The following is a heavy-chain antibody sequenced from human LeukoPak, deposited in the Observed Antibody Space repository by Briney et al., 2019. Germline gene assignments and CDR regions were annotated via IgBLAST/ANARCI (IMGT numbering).Heavy chain of an antibody. Sequence: PSETLSLTCTVSGYSISSGYYWGWIRQPPGKGLEWIGSIYRSGSTYYNPSLKSRVTISVDTSKNQFSLKLSSVTAADTAVYYCAREEVTAIGYWGQGTLVTVSS. CDR3: AREEVTAIGY. V-gene: IGHV4-38-2*02. CDR2: IYRSGST. CDR1: GYSISSGYY. J-gene: IGHJ4*02. D-gene: IGHD2-21*02.